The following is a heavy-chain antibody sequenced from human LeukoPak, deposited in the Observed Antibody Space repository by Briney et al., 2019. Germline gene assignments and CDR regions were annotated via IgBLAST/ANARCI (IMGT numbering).Heavy chain of an antibody. CDR2: ISWNSGSI. J-gene: IGHJ4*02. Sequence: GGSLRLSCAASEFTFSTSWMHWVRQAPGKGLEWVSGISWNSGSIGYADSVKGRFTISRDNAKNSLYLQMNSLRAEDTALYYCAKERSSSLGDHFDYWGQGTLVTVSS. CDR1: EFTFSTSW. CDR3: AKERSSSLGDHFDY. D-gene: IGHD6-13*01. V-gene: IGHV3-9*01.